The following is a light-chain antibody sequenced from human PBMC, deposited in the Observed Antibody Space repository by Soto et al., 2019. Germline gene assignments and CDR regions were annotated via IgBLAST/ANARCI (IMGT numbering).Light chain of an antibody. CDR2: GAS. V-gene: IGKV3-15*01. Sequence: EIVMMQSPDTLSVSPGERATLSCRASQSIASNLAWYQQKPGQAPSLLLQGASNRATGVPARFSGSGSGTEFTLTISSLQSEDFAVYFYQQYHNWPPQYSFGQGTKLQIK. CDR1: QSIASN. J-gene: IGKJ2*03. CDR3: QQYHNWPPQYS.